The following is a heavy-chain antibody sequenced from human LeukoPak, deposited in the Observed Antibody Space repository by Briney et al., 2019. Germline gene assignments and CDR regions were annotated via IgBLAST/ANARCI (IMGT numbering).Heavy chain of an antibody. CDR1: SGSIFNNW. J-gene: IGHJ4*02. Sequence: PSETLSLTCTVSSGSIFNNWWSWVRQPPGKGLEWIGNIFYSGSTYYGPSLKSRLTISLDTSRNQFSLKLNSVTAADTAVYYCARGGDRSFDYWGQGTLVTVSS. CDR2: IFYSGST. CDR3: ARGGDRSFDY. V-gene: IGHV4-59*12. D-gene: IGHD3-10*01.